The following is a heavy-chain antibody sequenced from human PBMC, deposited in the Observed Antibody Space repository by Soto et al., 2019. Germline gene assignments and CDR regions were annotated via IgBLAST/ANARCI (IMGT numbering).Heavy chain of an antibody. J-gene: IGHJ4*02. CDR1: GGSLSGYY. CDR3: ARGQEGVVATH. D-gene: IGHD5-12*01. V-gene: IGHV4-34*01. CDR2: VKDGGHT. Sequence: QVQLQQWGAGLLKPSETLSLNCAVTGGSLSGYYWSWIRQPPGKGLEWIGEVKDGGHTNYSPSLSGRVTITSDTSNNQFSLMLSSVTAADTGVYYCARGQEGVVATHWDQGSLVTVS.